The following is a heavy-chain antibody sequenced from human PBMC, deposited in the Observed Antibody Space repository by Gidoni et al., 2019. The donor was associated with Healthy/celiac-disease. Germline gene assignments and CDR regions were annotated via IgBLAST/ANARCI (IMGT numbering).Heavy chain of an antibody. Sequence: QVQLQESGPGLLQPSATLSLTCAVSGGPIRSSNWWSWVRQPPGKGLEWIGEIYHSGSTNYNPSLKSRVTISVDKSKNQFSLKLSSVTAADTAVYYCARTPGYQLPIHDAFDIWGQGTMVTVSS. CDR2: IYHSGST. D-gene: IGHD2-2*01. CDR3: ARTPGYQLPIHDAFDI. J-gene: IGHJ3*02. CDR1: GGPIRSSNW. V-gene: IGHV4-4*02.